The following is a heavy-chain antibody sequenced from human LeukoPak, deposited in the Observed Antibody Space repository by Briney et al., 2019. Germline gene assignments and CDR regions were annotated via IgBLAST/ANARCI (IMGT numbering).Heavy chain of an antibody. CDR3: AKTRRHDYSGNSVFFDP. CDR1: GFTFSSYA. V-gene: IGHV3-23*01. J-gene: IGHJ5*02. D-gene: IGHD4-23*01. CDR2: ISGSGGST. Sequence: GGSLRLSCAASGFTFSSYAMSWVRQAPGKGLEWVSAISGSGGSTYYADSVKGRFTISRDNSKNTLYLQMNSLRAEDTAVYYCAKTRRHDYSGNSVFFDPWGQGTLVTVSS.